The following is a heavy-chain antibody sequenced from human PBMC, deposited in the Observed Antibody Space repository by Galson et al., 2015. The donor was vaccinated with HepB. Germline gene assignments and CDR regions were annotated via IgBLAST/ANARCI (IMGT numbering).Heavy chain of an antibody. CDR1: GFTFSSYN. D-gene: IGHD3-16*01. Sequence: SLRLSCATSGFTFSSYNMNWVRQAPGKGLEWVSCISGDSTYMYYADSVKGRFTISRDNAKNSLDLQMNSLRAEDTAVYYCARAGDKSGGLSAFDIWGQGTMVTVSS. CDR3: ARAGDKSGGLSAFDI. J-gene: IGHJ3*02. V-gene: IGHV3-21*01. CDR2: ISGDSTYM.